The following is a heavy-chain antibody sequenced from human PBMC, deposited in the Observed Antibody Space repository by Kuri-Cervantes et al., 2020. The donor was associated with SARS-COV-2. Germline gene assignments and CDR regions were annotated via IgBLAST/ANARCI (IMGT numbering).Heavy chain of an antibody. J-gene: IGHJ4*02. Sequence: GESLKISCKASGYSFTKFWIGWVRQMPGRGLEWMGIIDPRDSGTRYSPSFEGHVTFSVDKSTDTAYLQWSFLKASDSAIYYCARLEVLVTAVLLDYWGQGTLVTVSS. CDR2: IDPRDSGT. CDR3: ARLEVLVTAVLLDY. D-gene: IGHD2-21*02. CDR1: GYSFTKFW. V-gene: IGHV5-51*01.